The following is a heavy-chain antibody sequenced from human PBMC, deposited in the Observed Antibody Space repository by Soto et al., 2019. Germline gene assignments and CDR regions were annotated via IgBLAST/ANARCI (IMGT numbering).Heavy chain of an antibody. D-gene: IGHD3-10*01. V-gene: IGHV3-21*01. Sequence: EVQLVESGGGLVKPGGSLRLSCAASGFTFSSYSMNWVRQAPGKGLEWVSSISSSSSYIYYADSVKGRFTISRDNAKNSLYLQMNSLRAEDTAVYYCARDRSYYYGSGSYYIPFPFDYWGQGTLVTVSS. CDR3: ARDRSYYYGSGSYYIPFPFDY. CDR2: ISSSSSYI. CDR1: GFTFSSYS. J-gene: IGHJ4*02.